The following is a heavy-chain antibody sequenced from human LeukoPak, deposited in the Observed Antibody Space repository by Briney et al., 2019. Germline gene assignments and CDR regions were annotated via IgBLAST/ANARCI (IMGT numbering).Heavy chain of an antibody. D-gene: IGHD3-10*01. CDR1: GGSFSGYY. CDR2: INHSGST. Sequence: SETLSLTCAVYGGSFSGYYWSWIRQPPGKRLEWIGEINHSGSTNYNPSLKSRVTISVDTSKNQFSLKLSSVTAADTAVYYCARYGKLMWFGELSNWGQGTLVTVSS. V-gene: IGHV4-34*01. J-gene: IGHJ4*02. CDR3: ARYGKLMWFGELSN.